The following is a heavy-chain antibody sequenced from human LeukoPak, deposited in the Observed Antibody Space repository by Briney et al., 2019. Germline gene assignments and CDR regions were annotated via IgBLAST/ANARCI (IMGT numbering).Heavy chain of an antibody. CDR2: INPNSGGT. V-gene: IGHV1-2*02. J-gene: IGHJ4*02. CDR1: GYTFTGYY. D-gene: IGHD6-13*01. Sequence: ASVKVSCKASGYTFTGYYMHWVRQAPGQGLEWMGWINPNSGGTNYAQKFQGRVTMTRDTSISTAYMELSRLRSDDTAVYYCARPPLAAAGNHYWGQGTLVTVSS. CDR3: ARPPLAAAGNHY.